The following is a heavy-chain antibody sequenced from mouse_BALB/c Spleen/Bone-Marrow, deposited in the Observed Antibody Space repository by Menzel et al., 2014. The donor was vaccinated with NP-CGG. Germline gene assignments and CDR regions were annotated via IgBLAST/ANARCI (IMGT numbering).Heavy chain of an antibody. V-gene: IGHV3-2*02. CDR2: ISYSGST. Sequence: EVQLQQSGPGLVKPSQSLSLTCTVTGYSTTSDYAWNWIRQFPGNKLEWMGYISYSGSTSYNPSLQSRISITRDTSKNQFFLQLNSVTTEDTATYYCARSVTTGPPRPYWGQGTLVIVSA. D-gene: IGHD1-1*01. J-gene: IGHJ3*01. CDR1: GYSTTSDYA. CDR3: ARSVTTGPPRPY.